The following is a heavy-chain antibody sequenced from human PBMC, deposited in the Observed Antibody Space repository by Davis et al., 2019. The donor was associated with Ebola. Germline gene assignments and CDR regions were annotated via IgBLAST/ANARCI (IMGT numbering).Heavy chain of an antibody. D-gene: IGHD6-6*01. V-gene: IGHV3-11*04. CDR2: ISSSSSTI. CDR1: GGSFSGYY. Sequence: LSLTCAVYGGSFSGYYWSWIRQPPGKGLEWVSYISSSSSTIYYADSVKGRFTISRDNAKNSLYLQMNSLRDEDTAVYYCARLPAARNLGPQDWGQGTLVTVSS. J-gene: IGHJ4*02. CDR3: ARLPAARNLGPQD.